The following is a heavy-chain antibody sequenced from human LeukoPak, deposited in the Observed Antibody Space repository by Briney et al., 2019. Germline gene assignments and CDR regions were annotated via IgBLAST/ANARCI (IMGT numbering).Heavy chain of an antibody. Sequence: ASKKAPSKSSVTTSSSYAISWVLQAPVQVQLRLVGLIPLFGTANYAQKFLGRVTITADESTNTANMELSSLRSEDSAVYYCATRNYFDYWGQGTLVTVSS. V-gene: IGHV1-69*13. CDR1: VTTSSSYA. J-gene: IGHJ4*02. CDR3: ATRNYFDY. CDR2: LIPLFGTA.